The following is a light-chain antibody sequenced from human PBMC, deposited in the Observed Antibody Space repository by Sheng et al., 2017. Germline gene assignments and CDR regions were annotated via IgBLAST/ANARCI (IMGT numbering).Light chain of an antibody. J-gene: IGKJ3*01. CDR2: DAS. V-gene: IGKV3D-20*02. CDR1: QSVSRSY. CDR3: QQRGT. Sequence: EIVLTQSPGTLSLSPGERATLSCRASQSVSRSYLAWYQQRPGQAPRLLIYDASNRATGIPARFSGSGSRTDFTLTISSLEPEDFAVYYCQQRGTFGPGTKVDIK.